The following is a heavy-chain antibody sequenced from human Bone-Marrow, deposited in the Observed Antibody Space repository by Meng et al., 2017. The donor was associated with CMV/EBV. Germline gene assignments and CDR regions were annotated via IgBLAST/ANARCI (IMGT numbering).Heavy chain of an antibody. CDR3: AKVGPPEPYQEYYYYGMDV. D-gene: IGHD1-26*01. CDR2: ILYDGSNK. J-gene: IGHJ6*02. Sequence: GGSLRLSCAASGFTFSSYGMHWVRQAPGKGLEWVAFILYDGSNKYYADSVKGRFTISRDNSKNTLYLQMNSLRAEDTAVYYCAKVGPPEPYQEYYYYGMDVWGQGTTVTVSS. CDR1: GFTFSSYG. V-gene: IGHV3-30*02.